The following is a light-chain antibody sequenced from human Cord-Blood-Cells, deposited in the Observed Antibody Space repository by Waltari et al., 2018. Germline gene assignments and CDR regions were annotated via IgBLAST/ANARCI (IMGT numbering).Light chain of an antibody. CDR2: EVS. CDR1: SSDVGGYNY. J-gene: IGLJ1*01. Sequence: QSALTQPASVSGSPGQSITISCTGTSSDVGGYNYVPWYQQHPGKAPKLRIYEVSNRPSGVSNRFSGSKSGNTASLTISGLQAEDEADYYCSSYTSSSTLYVFGTGTKVTVL. V-gene: IGLV2-14*01. CDR3: SSYTSSSTLYV.